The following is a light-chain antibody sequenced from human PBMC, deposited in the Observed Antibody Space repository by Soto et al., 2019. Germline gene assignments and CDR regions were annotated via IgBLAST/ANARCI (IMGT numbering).Light chain of an antibody. V-gene: IGLV1-47*01. CDR2: RNN. Sequence: QSVLAQPPSASGTPGQRVTISCSGSSSNIVSNYVYWYQQLPGTAPKLLIYRNNQRPSGVPDRFSGSKSGTSASLAISGLRSEDEADYYCAAWDDSMSVYYAFGTGTKVTVL. J-gene: IGLJ1*01. CDR1: SSNIVSNY. CDR3: AAWDDSMSVYYA.